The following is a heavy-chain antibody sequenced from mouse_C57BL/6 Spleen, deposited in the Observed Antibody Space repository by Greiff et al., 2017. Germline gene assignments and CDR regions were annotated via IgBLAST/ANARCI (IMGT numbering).Heavy chain of an antibody. D-gene: IGHD4-1*01. CDR3: VRDWSWSFGV. CDR1: GYTFTSYW. V-gene: IGHV1-55*01. CDR2: FYPAGNST. J-gene: IGHJ1*03. Sequence: QVQLQQPGAELVKPGASVKMSCKASGYTFTSYWIHWVRERPGQGLEWIGEFYPAGNSTNYNQRFKGKATLTVDTSSSTAYMQLSSLTSEDSAVYYCVRDWSWSFGVWGTGSTVTVSS.